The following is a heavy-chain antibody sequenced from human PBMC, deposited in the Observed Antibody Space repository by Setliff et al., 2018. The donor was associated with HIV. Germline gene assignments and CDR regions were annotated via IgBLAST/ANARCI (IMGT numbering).Heavy chain of an antibody. D-gene: IGHD2-2*01. Sequence: SVKVSCKASGGTFSNYGMSWVRQAPGQGLEWMGGIIPISGTANYAQKFQGRVTITTDESTSTAYMELSGLRSEDTAVYYCARDFGGYCSSMSCPGSLDSWGQGTLVTVSS. CDR1: GGTFSNYG. CDR3: ARDFGGYCSSMSCPGSLDS. J-gene: IGHJ4*02. CDR2: IIPISGTA. V-gene: IGHV1-69*05.